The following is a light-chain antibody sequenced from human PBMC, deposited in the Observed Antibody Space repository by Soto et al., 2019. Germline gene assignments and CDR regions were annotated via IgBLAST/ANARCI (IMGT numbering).Light chain of an antibody. Sequence: VLTQSPGTLSLSPGEGGNLXCRASQSVSTRFSAWYQQKPGKGPMLLXXGAFSRATGIPDRLSGSGSGKDFTLIISRLEPEDFAVYYCKQYGNSIPITFGQGTRLEIK. CDR2: GAF. V-gene: IGKV3-20*01. CDR3: KQYGNSIPIT. CDR1: QSVSTRF. J-gene: IGKJ5*01.